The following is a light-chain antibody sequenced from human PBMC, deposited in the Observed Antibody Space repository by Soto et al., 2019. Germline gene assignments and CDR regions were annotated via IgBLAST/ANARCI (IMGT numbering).Light chain of an antibody. Sequence: QSALTQPASVSGSPGQSITISCTGTSSDVGGYKYVSWYQQHPGKAPKLMIYEVSNRPSGVSNRFSGSKSGNTASLTISGLQAEDEADYYCSSYPSSSPYVFGTGTNVTVL. CDR3: SSYPSSSPYV. CDR2: EVS. CDR1: SSDVGGYKY. V-gene: IGLV2-14*01. J-gene: IGLJ1*01.